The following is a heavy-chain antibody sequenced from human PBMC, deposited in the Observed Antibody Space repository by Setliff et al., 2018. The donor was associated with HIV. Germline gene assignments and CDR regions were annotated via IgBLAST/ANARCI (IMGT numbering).Heavy chain of an antibody. CDR3: VRGPQYKFWGGYLGL. V-gene: IGHV3-21*01. D-gene: IGHD3-3*01. Sequence: PGESLKISCAASGFIFNNYDMNWVRQAPGKGPEWVSSITTDSNYIYHADSVKGRFTISRDHSKNRLHLQMNSLRAEDTAVYYCVRGPQYKFWGGYLGLWGQGTLVTVAS. CDR1: GFIFNNYD. CDR2: ITTDSNYI. J-gene: IGHJ4*02.